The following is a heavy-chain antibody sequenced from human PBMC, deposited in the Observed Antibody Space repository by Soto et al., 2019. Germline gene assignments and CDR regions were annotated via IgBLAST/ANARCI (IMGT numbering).Heavy chain of an antibody. V-gene: IGHV5-51*01. CDR3: ARLRGRYYYYYGMDV. CDR1: GYSFTSYW. CDR2: IYPGDSDT. J-gene: IGHJ6*02. Sequence: LKISCKGSGYSFTSYWIGWVRQMPGKGLEWMGIIYPGDSDTRYSPSFQGQVTISADKSISTAYLQWSSLKASDTAMYYCARLRGRYYYYYGMDVWGQGTTVTVSS.